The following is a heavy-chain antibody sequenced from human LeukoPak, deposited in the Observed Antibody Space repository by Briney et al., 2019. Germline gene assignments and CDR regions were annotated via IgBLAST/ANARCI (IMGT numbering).Heavy chain of an antibody. CDR1: GFTFSDYY. CDR3: ARDAEGRRYCDFWSGYSTYYYYGMDV. CDR2: ISSSGSTI. V-gene: IGHV3-11*01. J-gene: IGHJ6*02. Sequence: PGGSLRLSCAASGFTFSDYYMSWIRQAPGKGLEWVSYISSSGSTIYYADSVKGRFTISRDNAKNSLYLQMNSLRAEDTAVYYCARDAEGRRYCDFWSGYSTYYYYGMDVWGQGTTVTVSS. D-gene: IGHD3-3*01.